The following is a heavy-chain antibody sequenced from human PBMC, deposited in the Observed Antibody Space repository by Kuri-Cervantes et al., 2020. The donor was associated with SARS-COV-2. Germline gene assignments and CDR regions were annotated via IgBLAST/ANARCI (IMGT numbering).Heavy chain of an antibody. D-gene: IGHD3-9*01. CDR3: ARDRAYYDILTGYYRGNDYYYYGMDV. CDR2: ISSSGSTI. J-gene: IGHJ6*02. V-gene: IGHV3-48*03. CDR1: GFTFSSYE. Sequence: GESLKISCAASGFTFSSYEMNWVRQAPGKGLEWVSYISSSGSTIYYADSVKGRFTISRDNAKNSLYLQMNSLRAEDTAVYYCARDRAYYDILTGYYRGNDYYYYGMDVWGQGTTVTVSS.